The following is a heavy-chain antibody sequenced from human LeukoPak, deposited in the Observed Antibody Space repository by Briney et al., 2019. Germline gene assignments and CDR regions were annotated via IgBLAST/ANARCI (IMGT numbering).Heavy chain of an antibody. CDR3: ARHVASGWYRGARGFDY. CDR1: GGSISSYY. J-gene: IGHJ4*02. Sequence: PSETLSLTCTVSGGSISSYYWSWIRQPPGKGLEWIGEINHSGSTNYNPSLKSRVTISVDTSKNQFSLKLSSVTAADTAVYYCARHVASGWYRGARGFDYWGQGTLVTVSS. D-gene: IGHD6-19*01. V-gene: IGHV4-34*01. CDR2: INHSGST.